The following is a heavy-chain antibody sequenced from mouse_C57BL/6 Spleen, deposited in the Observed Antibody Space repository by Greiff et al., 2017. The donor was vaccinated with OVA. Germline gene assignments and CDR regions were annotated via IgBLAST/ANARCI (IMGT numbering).Heavy chain of an antibody. CDR2: INPNNGGT. J-gene: IGHJ2*01. D-gene: IGHD1-1*01. Sequence: EVQVVESGPELVKPGASVKIPCKASGYTFTDYNMDWVKQSHGKSLEWIGDINPNNGGTIYNQKFKGKATLTVDKSSSTAYMELRSLTSEDTAVYYCARRGGGSSFLFDYWGQGTTLTVSS. CDR3: ARRGGGSSFLFDY. V-gene: IGHV1-18*01. CDR1: GYTFTDYN.